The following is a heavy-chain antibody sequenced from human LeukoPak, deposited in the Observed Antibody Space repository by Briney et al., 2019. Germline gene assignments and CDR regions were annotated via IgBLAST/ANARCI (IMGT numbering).Heavy chain of an antibody. CDR3: ASSSGWYLSSDY. Sequence: GGSLRLSCAASGFTFSSYGMHWVRQAPGKGLEWVAVIRYDGSDKYHADSVKGRFTISRDNSKNMLYLQMNSLRAEDTAVYYCASSSGWYLSSDYWGQGTLVTVSS. CDR2: IRYDGSDK. D-gene: IGHD6-19*01. J-gene: IGHJ4*02. CDR1: GFTFSSYG. V-gene: IGHV3-33*01.